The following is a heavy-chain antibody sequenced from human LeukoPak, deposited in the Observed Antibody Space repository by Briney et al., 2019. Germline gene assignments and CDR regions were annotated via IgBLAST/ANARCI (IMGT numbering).Heavy chain of an antibody. CDR1: GFTFSSYA. Sequence: PGGSLTLSCAASGFTFSSYAMSWVRQAPGRGLEWVLGISGSSGSTHYADSVKDRFTISRDNSKNTLYQQMNSLRAEVTAVYYGAKDTVVVVAATPDAFDIWGQGTMVTVSS. CDR2: ISGSSGST. CDR3: AKDTVVVVAATPDAFDI. V-gene: IGHV3-23*01. J-gene: IGHJ3*02. D-gene: IGHD2-15*01.